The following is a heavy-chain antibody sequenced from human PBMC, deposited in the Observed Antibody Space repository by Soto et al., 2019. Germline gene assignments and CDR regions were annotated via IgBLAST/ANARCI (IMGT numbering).Heavy chain of an antibody. CDR3: ARDHNFGFVLYAMDV. Sequence: GASVKVSCKASGYTFTSYSMHWVRPAPGQGLEWMGILNPSSGRTSYAQNFQGRVTMTSDTSTSIVYMEMSSLKSEDTAVYYCARDHNFGFVLYAMDVWGQGTTVTVSS. V-gene: IGHV1-46*01. CDR2: LNPSSGRT. J-gene: IGHJ6*02. CDR1: GYTFTSYS. D-gene: IGHD2-15*01.